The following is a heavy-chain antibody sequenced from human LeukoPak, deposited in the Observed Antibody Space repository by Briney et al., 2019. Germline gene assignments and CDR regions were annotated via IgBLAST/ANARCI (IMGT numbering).Heavy chain of an antibody. CDR2: IGSSGSTV. CDR3: ARDTLVYADSPDAFDI. V-gene: IGHV3-48*03. J-gene: IGHJ3*02. D-gene: IGHD4-17*01. CDR1: GFSFSSYE. Sequence: GGSLRLSCAASGFSFSSYEMNWVRQAPGKWLEWVSYIGSSGSTVYYADSVKGRFTISRDNAKNSLYLQMNSLRDEDTAVYYCARDTLVYADSPDAFDIWGQGTMVTVSS.